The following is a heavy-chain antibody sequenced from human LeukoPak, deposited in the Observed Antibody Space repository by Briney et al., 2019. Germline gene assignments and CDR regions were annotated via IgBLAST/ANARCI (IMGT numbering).Heavy chain of an antibody. CDR2: INPNSGGT. CDR3: ARHYYGSGSYPLNDY. J-gene: IGHJ4*02. CDR1: GYTFTGYY. Sequence: ASVKVSCKASGYTFTGYYMHWVRQAPGQGLESMGRINPNSGGTNYAQEFQGRVTMTRDTSISTAYMELSRLRSDDTAVYYCARHYYGSGSYPLNDYWGQGTLVTVSS. V-gene: IGHV1-2*06. D-gene: IGHD3-10*01.